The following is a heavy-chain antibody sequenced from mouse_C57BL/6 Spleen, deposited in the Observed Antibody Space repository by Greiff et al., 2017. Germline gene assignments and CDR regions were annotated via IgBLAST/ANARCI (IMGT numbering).Heavy chain of an antibody. CDR1: GYTFTSYW. CDR2: IDPSDSYT. D-gene: IGHD2-5*01. CDR3: ARAYSSYGDD. J-gene: IGHJ2*01. Sequence: QVQLQQPGAELVMPGASVKLSCKASGYTFTSYWMHWVKQRPGQGLEWIGEIDPSDSYTNYNQKFKGKSTLTVDKSSSTAYMQLSSLTSEDSAVYYCARAYSSYGDDWGQGTTLTVSS. V-gene: IGHV1-69*01.